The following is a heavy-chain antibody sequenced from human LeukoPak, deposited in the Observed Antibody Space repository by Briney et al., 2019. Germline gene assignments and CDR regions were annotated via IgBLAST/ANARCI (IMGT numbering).Heavy chain of an antibody. J-gene: IGHJ4*02. CDR3: AKEGWGYCSSTSCYAAGVSGGELDY. CDR2: IRYDGSNK. D-gene: IGHD2-2*01. CDR1: GFTFSSCG. Sequence: PGGSLRLSCAASGFTFSSCGMHWVRQAPGKGREWVAFIRYDGSNKYYADSVKGRFTISRDNSKNTLYLQMNSLRAEDTAVYYCAKEGWGYCSSTSCYAAGVSGGELDYWGQGTLVTVSS. V-gene: IGHV3-30*02.